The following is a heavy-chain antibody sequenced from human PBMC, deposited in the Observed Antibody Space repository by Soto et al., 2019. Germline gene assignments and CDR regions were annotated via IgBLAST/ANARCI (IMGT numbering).Heavy chain of an antibody. CDR2: IYYSGST. CDR1: GGSISSSSYY. V-gene: IGHV4-39*01. Sequence: QLQLQESGPGLVKPSETLSLTCTVSGGSISSSSYYWGWIRQPPGKGLEWIGSIYYSGSTYYNPSLKSRVTISVDTSKNQFSLKLSSVTAADTAVYYCARLYSPPNYYYYGMDVWGQGTTVTVSS. J-gene: IGHJ6*02. D-gene: IGHD4-4*01. CDR3: ARLYSPPNYYYYGMDV.